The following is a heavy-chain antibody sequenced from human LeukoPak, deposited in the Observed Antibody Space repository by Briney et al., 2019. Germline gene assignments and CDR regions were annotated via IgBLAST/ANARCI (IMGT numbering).Heavy chain of an antibody. J-gene: IGHJ4*02. D-gene: IGHD3-9*01. CDR3: ARDFHYFFDY. Sequence: GGSLRLSCTASAFTFNNFPIRWVRQAPGKGLEWVTLILKDGSDAFYADSVKGRFTISRDNSENTLFLQMNSLRAEDTAIYYCARDFHYFFDYCGQGTLVTVSS. CDR2: ILKDGSDA. V-gene: IGHV3-30-3*01. CDR1: AFTFNNFP.